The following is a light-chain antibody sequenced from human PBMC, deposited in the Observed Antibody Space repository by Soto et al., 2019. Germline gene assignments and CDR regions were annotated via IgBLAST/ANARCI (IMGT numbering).Light chain of an antibody. Sequence: QSVLTQPPSVSAAPGQRVTISCTGTSSNIGAGFSVHWYQQLPGAAPKLPIYGNNNRPAGVPDRFSGSKFDSLASLVITGLQAEDEADYYCQSYDGRLSGRDVVFGGGTKLTVL. CDR1: SSNIGAGFS. CDR2: GNN. J-gene: IGLJ2*01. CDR3: QSYDGRLSGRDVV. V-gene: IGLV1-40*01.